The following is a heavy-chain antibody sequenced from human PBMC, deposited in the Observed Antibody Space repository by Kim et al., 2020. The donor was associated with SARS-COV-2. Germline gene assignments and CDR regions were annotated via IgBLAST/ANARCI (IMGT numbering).Heavy chain of an antibody. J-gene: IGHJ6*02. D-gene: IGHD6-13*01. Sequence: SETLSLTCTVSGGSISSYYWSWIRQPPGKGLEWIGYIYYSGSTNYNPSLKSRVTISVDTSKNQFSLKLSSVTAADTAVYYCARDHPSRIAAAGPHGMDVWGQGTTVTVSS. V-gene: IGHV4-59*13. CDR3: ARDHPSRIAAAGPHGMDV. CDR2: IYYSGST. CDR1: GGSISSYY.